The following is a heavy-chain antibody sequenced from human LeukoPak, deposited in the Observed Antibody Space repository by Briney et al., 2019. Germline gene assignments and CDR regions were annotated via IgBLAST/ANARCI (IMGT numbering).Heavy chain of an antibody. V-gene: IGHV1-46*01. J-gene: IGHJ5*02. CDR3: ARDNSYSDSSWWFDP. Sequence: ASVNVSCKASGYIFTAHYLHWVRQAPGQGLEWMGLINPSGSSTLYAQKFQGRVTMTRDTSTNTDYMELSSLRSEDTAVYYCARDNSYSDSSWWFDPWGQGTLVTVPS. D-gene: IGHD1-26*01. CDR1: GYIFTAHY. CDR2: INPSGSST.